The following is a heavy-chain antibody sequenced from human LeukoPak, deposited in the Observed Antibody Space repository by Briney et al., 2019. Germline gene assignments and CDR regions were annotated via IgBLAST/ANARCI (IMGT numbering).Heavy chain of an antibody. CDR3: GGSGWRLSDAFDI. V-gene: IGHV1-69*13. Sequence: ASVKVSYKASGGIFSSYAISWVRQAPGQGLEWMGGIIPIFGTANYAQKFQGRVTITADESTSTAYMELSSLRSEDTAVYYCGGSGWRLSDAFDIWGQGTMVTVSS. J-gene: IGHJ3*02. CDR2: IIPIFGTA. CDR1: GGIFSSYA. D-gene: IGHD6-19*01.